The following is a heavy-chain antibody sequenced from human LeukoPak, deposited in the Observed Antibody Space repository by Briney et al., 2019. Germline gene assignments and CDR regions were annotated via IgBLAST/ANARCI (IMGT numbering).Heavy chain of an antibody. CDR1: GFTFSSYN. J-gene: IGHJ4*02. V-gene: IGHV3-23*01. D-gene: IGHD6-13*01. CDR3: AKDISTRWYSTRPLPGDY. CDR2: IRTNGAGT. Sequence: GSLRLSCAASGFTFSSYNMNWVRRAPGQGLEWVSTIRTNGAGTHYADSVRGRFTISRDDSKNTLYLQMDSLRAEDTAVYYCAKDISTRWYSTRPLPGDYWGQGTLVTVSS.